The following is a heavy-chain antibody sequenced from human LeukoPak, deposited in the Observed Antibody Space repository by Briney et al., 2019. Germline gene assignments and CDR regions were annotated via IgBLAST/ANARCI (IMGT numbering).Heavy chain of an antibody. CDR2: IRYDGGET. CDR1: GFTFSSYG. V-gene: IGHV3-30*02. J-gene: IGHJ4*02. D-gene: IGHD2-21*01. Sequence: GGSLRLSRAGSGFTFSSYGMHWVRQAPGKGLEWVAFIRYDGGETFYADFVKGRFTISRDNSKNTLSLQLNTLRPEDTALYYCAKDGDDCIDYWGQGTLVTVSS. CDR3: AKDGDDCIDY.